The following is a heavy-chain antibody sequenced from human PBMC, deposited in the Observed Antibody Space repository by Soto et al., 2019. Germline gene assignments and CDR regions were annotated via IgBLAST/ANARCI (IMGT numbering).Heavy chain of an antibody. CDR1: GFTFSSYA. CDR2: ASGSGDST. Sequence: PGGSLRLSCTASGFTFSSYAMDWVRQAPGKGLEWVSAASGSGDSTFYADSVKGRFTVSRDKSKNTLYLQMDSLRAEDTAVYYCARALGDILTGYPAQAPVYTYYAMDVWGQGTTITVSS. D-gene: IGHD3-9*01. V-gene: IGHV3-23*01. J-gene: IGHJ6*02. CDR3: ARALGDILTGYPAQAPVYTYYAMDV.